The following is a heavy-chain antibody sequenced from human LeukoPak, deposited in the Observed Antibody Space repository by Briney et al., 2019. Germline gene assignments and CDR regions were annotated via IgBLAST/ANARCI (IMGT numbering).Heavy chain of an antibody. CDR2: IIPIFGTA. CDR1: GGTFSSYA. D-gene: IGHD4-11*01. V-gene: IGHV1-69*05. CDR3: ARGGTVTTYYPDPSDYNWFDP. Sequence: GASVKVSCKASGGTFSSYAISWVRQAPGQGLEWMGGIIPIFGTANYAQKFQGRVTITTDESTSTAYMELSSLRSEDTAVYYCARGGTVTTYYPDPSDYNWFDPWGQGTLVTVSS. J-gene: IGHJ5*02.